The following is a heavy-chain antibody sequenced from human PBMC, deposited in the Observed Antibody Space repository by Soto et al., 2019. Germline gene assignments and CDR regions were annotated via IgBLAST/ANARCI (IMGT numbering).Heavy chain of an antibody. D-gene: IGHD2-21*01. CDR2: IYYSGST. Sequence: QVQLQESGPGLVKPSETLSLTCTVSGGSISSYYWSWIRQPPGKGLEWIGYIYYSGSTNYNPSLXGXAXLXIATPKNQFSLKLSSVTAADTAVYDCASRWGGTFDYWGQGTLVTVSS. CDR1: GGSISSYY. CDR3: ASRWGGTFDY. V-gene: IGHV4-59*01. J-gene: IGHJ4*02.